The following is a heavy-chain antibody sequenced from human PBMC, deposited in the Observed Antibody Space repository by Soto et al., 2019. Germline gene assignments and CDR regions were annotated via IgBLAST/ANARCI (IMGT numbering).Heavy chain of an antibody. CDR3: AKEGGYGDYAGENWFDS. V-gene: IGHV3-74*01. CDR2: INSDGSHT. CDR1: GYTFCAYW. D-gene: IGHD4-17*01. Sequence: EVQLVESGGGLVQPGGSLRLSCAASGYTFCAYWIHWFRQVPVKWLVWVSRINSDGSHTSYADSGRGRFTNARDNSTNAVYPNMNSLTAEDTAVYDCAKEGGYGDYAGENWFDSWGQGSLVTVSS. J-gene: IGHJ5*01.